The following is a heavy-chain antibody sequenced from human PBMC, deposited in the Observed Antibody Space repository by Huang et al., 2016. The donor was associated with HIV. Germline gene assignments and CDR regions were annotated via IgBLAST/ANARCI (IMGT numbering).Heavy chain of an antibody. CDR1: GFTFSSYG. J-gene: IGHJ6*04. D-gene: IGHD6-13*01. V-gene: IGHV3-30*18. CDR2: ISYDKSNK. Sequence: QVQLVGSGGGVVQPGRSLRLSCAASGFTFSSYGMHWVRQAPGKGLEWGAVISYDKSNKYYADSVKGRLTISRDNSKNTLYLQINSLTTEDTAVYYCAKGGRAAAVMDVWGKGTTVTVSS. CDR3: AKGGRAAAVMDV.